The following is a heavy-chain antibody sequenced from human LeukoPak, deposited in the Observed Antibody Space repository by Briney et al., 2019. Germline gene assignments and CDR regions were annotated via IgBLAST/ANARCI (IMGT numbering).Heavy chain of an antibody. CDR1: GYTFTGYY. D-gene: IGHD6-19*01. CDR2: INPNSGGT. Sequence: ASVKVSRKASGYTFTGYYMHWVRQAPGQGLEWMGWINPNSGGTNYAQKFQGRVTMTRDTSISTAYMELSRLRSDDTAVYYCARISSGWFQHTLDYWGQGTLVTVSS. V-gene: IGHV1-2*02. CDR3: ARISSGWFQHTLDY. J-gene: IGHJ4*02.